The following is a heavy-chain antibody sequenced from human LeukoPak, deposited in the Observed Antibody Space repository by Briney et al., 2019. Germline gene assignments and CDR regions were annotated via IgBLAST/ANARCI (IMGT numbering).Heavy chain of an antibody. V-gene: IGHV1-69*05. J-gene: IGHJ6*03. CDR1: GGTFSSYA. D-gene: IGHD4-17*01. CDR3: ASGAATGDYRGYYYYYMDV. Sequence: ASVKVSCKASGGTFSSYAISWVRQAPGQGLEWMGRIIPIFGTANYAQKFQGRVTITTDESTSTAYMELSSLRSEDTAVYYCASGAATGDYRGYYYYYMDVWGKGTTVTVSS. CDR2: IIPIFGTA.